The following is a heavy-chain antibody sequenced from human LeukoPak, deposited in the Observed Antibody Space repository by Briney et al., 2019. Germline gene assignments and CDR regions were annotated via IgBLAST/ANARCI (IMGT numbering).Heavy chain of an antibody. CDR1: GGSFSGYY. Sequence: PSETLSLTCAVYGGSFSGYYWSWIRQPPGKGLEWIGEINHSGSTNYNPSLKSRVTISVDTSTNQFSLKLSSVTAADTAVYYCAREGEWELGTTNFDYWGQGTLVTVSS. J-gene: IGHJ4*02. CDR3: AREGEWELGTTNFDY. V-gene: IGHV4-34*01. CDR2: INHSGST. D-gene: IGHD1-26*01.